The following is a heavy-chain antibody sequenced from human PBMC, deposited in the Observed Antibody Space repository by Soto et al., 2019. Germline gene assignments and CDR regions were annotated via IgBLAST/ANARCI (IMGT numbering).Heavy chain of an antibody. CDR1: GYSISSGYY. V-gene: IGHV4-38-2*01. D-gene: IGHD6-13*01. Sequence: LSLTCAVSGYSISSGYYWGWIRQPPGKGLEWIGSIYHSGSTYYNPSLKSRVTISVDTSKNQFSLKLSSVTAADTAVYYCARGDGYSSSWYLRDYYYGMDVWGQGTTVTVSS. CDR2: IYHSGST. CDR3: ARGDGYSSSWYLRDYYYGMDV. J-gene: IGHJ6*02.